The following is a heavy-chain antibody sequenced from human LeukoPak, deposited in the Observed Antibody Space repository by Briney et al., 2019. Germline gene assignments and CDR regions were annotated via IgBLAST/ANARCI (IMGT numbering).Heavy chain of an antibody. V-gene: IGHV3-30*04. CDR1: GFTFSSYA. CDR2: ISYDGSNK. CDR3: ARVQGRYSYGSGFDS. J-gene: IGHJ4*02. D-gene: IGHD5-18*01. Sequence: GGSLRLSCAASGFTFSSYAMHWVRQAPGKGLEWVAVISYDGSNKYYADSVKGRFPISRDNSKNTLYLQMNSLRAEDTAVYYCARVQGRYSYGSGFDSWGQGTLVTVSS.